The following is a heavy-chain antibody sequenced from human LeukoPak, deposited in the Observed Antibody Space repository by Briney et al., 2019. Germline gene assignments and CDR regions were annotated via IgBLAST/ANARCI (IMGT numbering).Heavy chain of an antibody. CDR1: GFTFSSYA. J-gene: IGHJ5*02. D-gene: IGHD6-19*01. CDR2: ISGSGGST. CDR3: AKSYSSGWFMGDNWFDP. V-gene: IGHV3-23*01. Sequence: GGSLRLSCAASGFTFSSYAMSWVRQAPGKGLEWVSAISGSGGSTYYADSVKGRFTISRDNSKNTPYLQMNSLRAEDTAVYYCAKSYSSGWFMGDNWFDPWGQGTLVTVSS.